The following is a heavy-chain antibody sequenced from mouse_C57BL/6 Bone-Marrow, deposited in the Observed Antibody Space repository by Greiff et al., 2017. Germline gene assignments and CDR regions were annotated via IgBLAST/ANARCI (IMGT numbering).Heavy chain of an antibody. CDR3: ARSRGNFYHYAGAMDY. Sequence: QVQLQQPGAELVKPGASVKLSCKASGYTFTSYWMHWVKQRPGRGLEWIGRIDPNSGGTKYNEKFKSKATLTVDKPSSTAYMQLSSLTSEDSAVDYCARSRGNFYHYAGAMDYWGQGTSVTVSS. J-gene: IGHJ4*01. CDR1: GYTFTSYW. D-gene: IGHD1-1*01. V-gene: IGHV1-72*01. CDR2: IDPNSGGT.